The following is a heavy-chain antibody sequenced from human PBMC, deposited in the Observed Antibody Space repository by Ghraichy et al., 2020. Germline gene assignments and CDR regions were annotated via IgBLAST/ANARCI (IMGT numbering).Heavy chain of an antibody. CDR2: INHSGSN. J-gene: IGHJ4*02. CDR3: ARVGRGNRRSERYFDY. D-gene: IGHD1-26*01. CDR1: GGSFSGYY. V-gene: IGHV4-34*01. Sequence: SETLSLTCAVYGGSFSGYYWSWIRQPPGKGLEWIGEINHSGSNNYNPSLKSRVTISVDTSKNQFSLKLSSVTAADTAVYYCARVGRGNRRSERYFDYWGQGTLVTISS.